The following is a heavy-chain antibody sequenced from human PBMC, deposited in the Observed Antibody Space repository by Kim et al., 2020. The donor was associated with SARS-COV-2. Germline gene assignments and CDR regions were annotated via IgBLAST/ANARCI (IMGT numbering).Heavy chain of an antibody. CDR1: GYTFTSYG. J-gene: IGHJ4*02. Sequence: ASVKVSCKASGYTFTSYGISWVRQAPGQGLEWMGWISAYNGNTNYAQKLQGRVTMTTDTSTSTAYMELRSLRSDDTAVYYCARDPPVMVRETRHDYWGQGTLVTVSS. CDR2: ISAYNGNT. V-gene: IGHV1-18*01. CDR3: ARDPPVMVRETRHDY. D-gene: IGHD3-10*01.